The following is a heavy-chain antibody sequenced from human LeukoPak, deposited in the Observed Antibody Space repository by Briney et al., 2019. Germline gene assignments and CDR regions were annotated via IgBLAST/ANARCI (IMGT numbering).Heavy chain of an antibody. CDR1: GFTFSSYG. CDR2: ISGSGGGT. V-gene: IGHV3-23*01. J-gene: IGHJ4*02. CDR3: AAILAYCGGDCLPDY. Sequence: PGGSLRLSCAAAGFTFSSYGMSWVRQAPGKGLEWVSAISGSGGGTYYADSVKGRFTISRDNSKNTLYLQMNSLRAEDTAVYYCAAILAYCGGDCLPDYWGQGTLVTVSS. D-gene: IGHD2-21*02.